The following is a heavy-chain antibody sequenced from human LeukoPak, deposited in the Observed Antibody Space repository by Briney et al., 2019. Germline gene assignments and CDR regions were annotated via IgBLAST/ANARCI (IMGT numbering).Heavy chain of an antibody. J-gene: IGHJ4*02. V-gene: IGHV3-53*01. Sequence: HPGGSLRLSCAASGFSVSSNYMSWVRQAPGKGLEWLSVIYSGGSTYYADSVKGRFTISRDNSKNTLYLQMNSLRAEDTAVYYWARGGVVAGLDYGGQGTLVTVSS. CDR3: ARGGVVAGLDY. CDR1: GFSVSSNY. D-gene: IGHD3-22*01. CDR2: IYSGGST.